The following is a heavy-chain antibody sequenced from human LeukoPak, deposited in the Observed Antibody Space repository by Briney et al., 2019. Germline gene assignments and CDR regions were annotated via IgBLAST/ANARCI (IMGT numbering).Heavy chain of an antibody. CDR1: GFTFNKFA. CDR3: AKVSVGPLSRPTHVALYYGMDV. V-gene: IGHV3-23*01. CDR2: IGSSGTTI. J-gene: IGHJ6*02. D-gene: IGHD2-8*01. Sequence: GGSLRVSCEASGFTFNKFAMSWVRQAPGKGPEWVAGIGSSGTTIFYADSVKGRCSVSRDNPKNTVYLEMNSLRAEDTAIYYCAKVSVGPLSRPTHVALYYGMDVWGQGITVIVSS.